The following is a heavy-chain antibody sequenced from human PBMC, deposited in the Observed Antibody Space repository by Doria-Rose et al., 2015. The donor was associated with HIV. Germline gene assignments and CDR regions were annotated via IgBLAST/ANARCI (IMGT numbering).Heavy chain of an antibody. Sequence: QESGPALVKPAETLTLTCTVSGVSLSSPGMGVSWIRQPPGKALEWLANNFSDDERSYKTSLKSRLTISRGTSKSQVVLTMTDTDPVDTATYYCARIKSSRWYHKYYFDFWGQGTLVIVSA. CDR1: GVSLSSPGMG. CDR3: ARIKSSRWYHKYYFDF. D-gene: IGHD6-13*01. CDR2: NFSDDER. V-gene: IGHV2-26*01. J-gene: IGHJ4*02.